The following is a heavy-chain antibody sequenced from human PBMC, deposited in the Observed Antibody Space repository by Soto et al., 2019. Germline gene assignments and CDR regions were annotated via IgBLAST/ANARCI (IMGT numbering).Heavy chain of an antibody. J-gene: IGHJ4*02. CDR3: AGDRSNSPDYFDY. Sequence: QVQLLESGPGLVKPSQTLSLTCTVSGGSISSDDYYWSWIRQPPGKGLEWIGYIYYSGRTNYNPSLESRITISIDTSKNQFSLRLSYVSAADTAVYYCAGDRSNSPDYFDYWGQGTLVTVSS. CDR1: GGSISSDDYY. V-gene: IGHV4-30-4*01. D-gene: IGHD2-15*01. CDR2: IYYSGRT.